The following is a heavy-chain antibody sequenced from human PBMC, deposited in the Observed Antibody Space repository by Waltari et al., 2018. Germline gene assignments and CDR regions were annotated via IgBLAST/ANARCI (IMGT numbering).Heavy chain of an antibody. D-gene: IGHD5-12*01. CDR3: ARRNGYEYYFDY. CDR1: GYSISSGYS. V-gene: IGHV4-38-2*01. J-gene: IGHJ4*02. CDR2: IYHSGST. Sequence: QVQLQESGPGLVKPSETLSLTCAVSGYSISSGYSWGWIRQPPGKGLEWIGSIYHSGSTYYNPSLKSRVTISVDTSKNQFSLKLSSVTAADTAVYYCARRNGYEYYFDYWGQGTLVTVSS.